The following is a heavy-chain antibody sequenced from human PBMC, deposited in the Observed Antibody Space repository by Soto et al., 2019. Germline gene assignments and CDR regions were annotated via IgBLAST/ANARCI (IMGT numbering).Heavy chain of an antibody. CDR3: ARTYESNGYANEFDS. J-gene: IGHJ4*02. Sequence: QVVLQESGPGLVKPSETLSLTCSVSGRSITSYYWSWVRQPPGKGLEWIGYIYDNGITRQNPSLKSRVTMSADTSQNQFSLKLTSVTGADTAVYYCARTYESNGYANEFDSWGQGILVTVTS. CDR2: IYDNGIT. V-gene: IGHV4-59*12. CDR1: GRSITSYY. D-gene: IGHD5-18*01.